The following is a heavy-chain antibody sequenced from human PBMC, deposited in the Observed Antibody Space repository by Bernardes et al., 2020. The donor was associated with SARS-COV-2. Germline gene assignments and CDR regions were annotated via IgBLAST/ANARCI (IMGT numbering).Heavy chain of an antibody. D-gene: IGHD1-26*01. CDR3: AREWASTVGESIDDAFDI. J-gene: IGHJ3*02. Sequence: ASVQVSCTASGYTFRDYYLHWVRQVPGQWLEWMGWINPNSFGTNYEQKFQGRVTMTTETSLSAAYMEVTSLTSEDTAIYYCAREWASTVGESIDDAFDIWGQGTLVTVSS. CDR2: INPNSFGT. CDR1: GYTFRDYY. V-gene: IGHV1-2*02.